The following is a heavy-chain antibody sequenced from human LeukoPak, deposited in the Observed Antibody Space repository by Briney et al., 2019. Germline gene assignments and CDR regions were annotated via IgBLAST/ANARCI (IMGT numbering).Heavy chain of an antibody. CDR1: GFTFSSVS. CDR3: ARANVGYYDFWSGYYTGDYFDY. D-gene: IGHD3-3*01. V-gene: IGHV3-21*01. J-gene: IGHJ4*02. CDR2: IRSSSSYI. Sequence: PGGSLRLSCAASGFTFSSVSMNWVRQAPGKGLEWVSSIRSSSSYIYYADSVKGRFTISRDNAKNSLYLQMNSLRAEDTAVYYCARANVGYYDFWSGYYTGDYFDYWGQGTLVTVSS.